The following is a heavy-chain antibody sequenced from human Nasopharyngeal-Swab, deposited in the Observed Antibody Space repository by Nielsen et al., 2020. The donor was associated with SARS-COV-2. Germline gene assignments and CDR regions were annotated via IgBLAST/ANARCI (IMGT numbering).Heavy chain of an antibody. D-gene: IGHD3-16*01. CDR1: GGSISSYY. Sequence: SETLSLTCTVSGGSISSYYWNWIRQPPGKGLEWIGYIYYSGSTNYNPSLKSRVTISVDTSKNQFSLKLSSVTAADTAVYYCARAGVGGAFDIWGQGTMVTVSS. V-gene: IGHV4-59*01. CDR3: ARAGVGGAFDI. CDR2: IYYSGST. J-gene: IGHJ3*02.